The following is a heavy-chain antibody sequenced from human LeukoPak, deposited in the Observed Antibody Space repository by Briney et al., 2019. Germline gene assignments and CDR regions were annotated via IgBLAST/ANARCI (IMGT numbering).Heavy chain of an antibody. D-gene: IGHD3-10*01. V-gene: IGHV3-30*18. J-gene: IGHJ4*02. CDR2: ISYDGSNK. Sequence: GGSLRLSCAASGFTFSSYEMNWVRQAPGKGLEWVAVISYDGSNKYYADSVKGRFTISRDNSKNTLYLQMNSLRAEDTAVYYCAKPNYGSGTRGYFDSWGQGALVTVSS. CDR3: AKPNYGSGTRGYFDS. CDR1: GFTFSSYE.